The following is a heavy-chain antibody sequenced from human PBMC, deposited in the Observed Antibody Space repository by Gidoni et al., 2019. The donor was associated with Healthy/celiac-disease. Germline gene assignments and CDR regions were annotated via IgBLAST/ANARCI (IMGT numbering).Heavy chain of an antibody. CDR2: ISWNSGSI. J-gene: IGHJ4*02. CDR3: VRLSSEFDY. V-gene: IGHV3-9*01. D-gene: IGHD3-22*01. Sequence: EVQLVESGGGLVQPGRSLRFSCSASGFTFDDYAMHWVRQAPGKGLGWVSGISWNSGSIGYADSVKGRFTISRDNAKNSLYLEMNSLRAEETALYYCVRLSSEFDYWGQGTLGTVSS. CDR1: GFTFDDYA.